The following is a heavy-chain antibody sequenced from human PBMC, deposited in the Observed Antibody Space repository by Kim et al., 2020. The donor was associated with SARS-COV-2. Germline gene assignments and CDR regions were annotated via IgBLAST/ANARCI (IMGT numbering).Heavy chain of an antibody. J-gene: IGHJ4*02. Sequence: SETLSLTCTVSGGSISSGGYYWSWIRQHPGKGLEWIGYIYYSGSTYYNPSLKSRVTISVDTSKNQFSLKLSSVTAADTAVYYCARAEPSRYYYDSSGYSSFDYWGQGTLVTVSS. V-gene: IGHV4-31*03. D-gene: IGHD3-22*01. CDR1: GGSISSGGYY. CDR3: ARAEPSRYYYDSSGYSSFDY. CDR2: IYYSGST.